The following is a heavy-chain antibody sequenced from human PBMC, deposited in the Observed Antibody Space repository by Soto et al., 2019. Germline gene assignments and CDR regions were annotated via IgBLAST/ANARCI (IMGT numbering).Heavy chain of an antibody. D-gene: IGHD2-2*01. CDR2: IGESGTPT. CDR1: GFTFSSYA. V-gene: IGHV3-23*01. J-gene: IGHJ6*02. CDR3: ASYIPGVRYYGMDV. Sequence: PGGSLRLSCAASGFTFSSYAMKWVRQAPGKGLEWVSLIGESGTPTYYADSVKGRFTISRDNSGNTLFLEMYSLRAEDTAVYYCASYIPGVRYYGMDVWGQGTTVTVSS.